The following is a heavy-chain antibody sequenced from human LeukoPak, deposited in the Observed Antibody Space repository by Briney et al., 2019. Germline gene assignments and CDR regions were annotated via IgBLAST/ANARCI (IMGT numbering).Heavy chain of an antibody. CDR2: IYYSGST. V-gene: IGHV4-39*01. D-gene: IGHD4-17*01. CDR1: GGSIGSSGHY. J-gene: IGHJ4*02. CDR3: ARHALTTVTDGFDY. Sequence: SETLSLTCTVSGGSIGSSGHYWGWIRQPPGKGLEWIGAIYYSGSTYYKLSLKSRVTISVDTSKNQFSLKLGSVTAADTAVYYCARHALTTVTDGFDYWGQGTLVTVSS.